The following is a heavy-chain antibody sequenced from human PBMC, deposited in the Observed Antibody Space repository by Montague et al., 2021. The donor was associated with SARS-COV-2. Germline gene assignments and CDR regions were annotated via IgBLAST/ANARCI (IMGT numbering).Heavy chain of an antibody. V-gene: IGHV4-39*01. D-gene: IGHD3-22*01. J-gene: IGHJ2*01. CDR3: ARHYYDSSGYYSPWYFDL. CDR1: GGSISSSSYY. CDR2: IYYSGST. Sequence: SETLSLTCTVSGGSISSSSYYWGWIRQPPGKGLEWIGSIYYSGSTXYNPSLKSRVTISVDTSENQFSLKLSSATAADTAVYYCARHYYDSSGYYSPWYFDLWGRGTLVTVSS.